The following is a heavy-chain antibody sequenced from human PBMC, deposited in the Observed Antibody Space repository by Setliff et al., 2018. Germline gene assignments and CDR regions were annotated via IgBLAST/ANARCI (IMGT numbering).Heavy chain of an antibody. CDR2: IIPIFGTA. Sequence: SVKVSCKASGDTFSSYAINWVRQAPGQGLEWMGGIIPIFGTANYAQKFQGRLTITTVGSTSTAFMQLSSLRSDDTAVYYCVREGVDSRSSTDYRYYMDVWGKGTTVTSP. J-gene: IGHJ6*03. V-gene: IGHV1-69*05. CDR1: GDTFSSYA. CDR3: VREGVDSRSSTDYRYYMDV. D-gene: IGHD3-22*01.